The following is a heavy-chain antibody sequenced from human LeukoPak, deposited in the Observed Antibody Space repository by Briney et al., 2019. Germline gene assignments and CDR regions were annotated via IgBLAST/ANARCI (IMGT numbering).Heavy chain of an antibody. CDR3: AREVGATDY. CDR2: IHPGDGST. V-gene: IGHV1-46*01. J-gene: IGHJ4*02. CDR1: GYTFTYHY. Sequence: ASVKVSCKASGYTFTYHYMHWVRQAPGQGLEWMEIIHPGDGSTTYAQKFQGRVTMTRDTSTSTIYMELSSLIYEDTAVYYCAREVGATDYWGQGTLVTVSS. D-gene: IGHD1-26*01.